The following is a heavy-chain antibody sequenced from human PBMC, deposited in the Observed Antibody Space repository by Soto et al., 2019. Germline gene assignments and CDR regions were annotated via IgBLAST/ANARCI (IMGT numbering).Heavy chain of an antibody. CDR1: GFTFSSYA. Sequence: GGSLRLSCAASGFTFSSYAMSWVRQAPGKGLEWVSALSGSGGTSYYADSMKGRFTISRDNSKNTLALQMNSLRAEDTAVYYCAKDLYYGSGSYYAFDYWGQGTLVTVSS. CDR3: AKDLYYGSGSYYAFDY. V-gene: IGHV3-23*01. CDR2: LSGSGGTS. D-gene: IGHD3-10*01. J-gene: IGHJ4*02.